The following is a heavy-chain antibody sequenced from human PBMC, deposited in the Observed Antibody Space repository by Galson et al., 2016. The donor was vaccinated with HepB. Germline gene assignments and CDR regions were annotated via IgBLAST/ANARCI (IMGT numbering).Heavy chain of an antibody. CDR2: ISAYNGNT. V-gene: IGHV1-18*01. CDR1: DYTFTNFG. D-gene: IGHD3-9*01. CDR3: AKDISIAGPIALDS. J-gene: IGHJ4*02. Sequence: SVKASCKAFDYTFTNFGINWVRQAPGQGLEWMGWISAYNGNTNSAQKFQGRAIMTTDTSTSTAYLELRSLRSDDTAVYYCAKDISIAGPIALDSWGQGTLVTVSS.